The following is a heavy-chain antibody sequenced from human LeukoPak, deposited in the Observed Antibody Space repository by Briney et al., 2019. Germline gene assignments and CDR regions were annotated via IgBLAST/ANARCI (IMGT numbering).Heavy chain of an antibody. Sequence: GGSLRLSCATSGFTFDDYAMHWVRQVPGKGLEWVSSISWNSDSIRYVDSVKGRFTISRDNAKNSLYLQMNSLRVEDMALYYCAKALFGSGSLNAFDLWGQGTMVTVSS. V-gene: IGHV3-9*03. CDR1: GFTFDDYA. CDR3: AKALFGSGSLNAFDL. D-gene: IGHD3-10*01. J-gene: IGHJ3*01. CDR2: ISWNSDSI.